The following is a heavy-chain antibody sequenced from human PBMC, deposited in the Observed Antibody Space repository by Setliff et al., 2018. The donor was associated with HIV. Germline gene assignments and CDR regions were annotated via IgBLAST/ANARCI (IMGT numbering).Heavy chain of an antibody. Sequence: SETLSLTCTVSGGSIRSIDYFWGWIRQPPGKGLEWVGSIYHDGSTYYNPSLRSRVTISVDTSKNQFSLKLSSVTAADTAVYYCARYYGSGTYHRWFDPWGQGTPVTVSS. CDR2: IYHDGST. D-gene: IGHD3-10*01. CDR3: ARYYGSGTYHRWFDP. CDR1: GGSIRSIDYF. J-gene: IGHJ5*02. V-gene: IGHV4-39*07.